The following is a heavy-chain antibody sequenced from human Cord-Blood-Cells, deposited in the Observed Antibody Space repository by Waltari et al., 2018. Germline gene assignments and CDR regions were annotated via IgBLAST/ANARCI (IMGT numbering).Heavy chain of an antibody. CDR2: IWYDGSNK. Sequence: QVQLVESGGGVVQPGRSLRLSCAASGFTFSSYGMHWVRQAPGEGLAVIWYDGSNKYYADSVKSRFTISRDNSKNTLYLQMNSLRAEDTAVYYCARAPRSSSSDYYYYYYMDVWGKGTTVTVSS. V-gene: IGHV3-33*01. CDR1: GFTFSSYG. CDR3: ARAPRSSSSDYYYYYYMDV. D-gene: IGHD6-6*01. J-gene: IGHJ6*03.